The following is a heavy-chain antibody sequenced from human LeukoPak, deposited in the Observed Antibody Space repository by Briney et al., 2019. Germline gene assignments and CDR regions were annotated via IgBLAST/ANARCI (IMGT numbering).Heavy chain of an antibody. Sequence: PGGSLRLSCAASGFTFSSYWMHWVRQAPGKGLVWVSRINSDGSSTSYADSVKGRFTISRDNSRNTLYLQMNSLRAEDTAIYYCAKERESYFEFDLWGQGTLVTVSS. CDR1: GFTFSSYW. J-gene: IGHJ4*02. CDR3: AKERESYFEFDL. V-gene: IGHV3-74*01. D-gene: IGHD1-26*01. CDR2: INSDGSST.